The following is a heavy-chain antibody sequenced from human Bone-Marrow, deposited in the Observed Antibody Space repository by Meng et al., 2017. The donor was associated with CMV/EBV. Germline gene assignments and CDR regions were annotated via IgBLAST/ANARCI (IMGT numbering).Heavy chain of an antibody. CDR3: ARLVSEIFEPFDY. J-gene: IGHJ4*02. D-gene: IGHD3-10*01. CDR2: IYHSGST. V-gene: IGHV4-4*02. Sequence: AVSGGSISSSNWWSRVRQPPGKGLEWIGEIYHSGSTNYNPSLKSRVTISVDKSKNQFSLKLSSVTAADTAVYYCARLVSEIFEPFDYWGQGTLVTVSS. CDR1: GGSISSSNW.